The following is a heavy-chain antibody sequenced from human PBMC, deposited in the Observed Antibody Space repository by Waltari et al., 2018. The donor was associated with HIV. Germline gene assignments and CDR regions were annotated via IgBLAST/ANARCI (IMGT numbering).Heavy chain of an antibody. CDR1: GYMFTGHY. J-gene: IGHJ5*02. V-gene: IGHV1-2*02. CDR2: INPIRGGT. D-gene: IGHD2-2*01. CDR3: ARESGYQLVRWLDP. Sequence: QVHLVQSGPEAKKPGASMKVSCNASGYMFTGHYMHWLRQAPGQGLEWMGWINPIRGGTNYAQTLQGRVTMTRDASINTVYMELKSLRYDDTAMYYCARESGYQLVRWLDPWGQGTRVTVSS.